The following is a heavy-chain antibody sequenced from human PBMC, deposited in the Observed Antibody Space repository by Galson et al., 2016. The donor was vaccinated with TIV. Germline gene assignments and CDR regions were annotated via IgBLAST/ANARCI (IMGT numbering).Heavy chain of an antibody. J-gene: IGHJ4*02. CDR2: IYPGDSDT. Sequence: QSGAEVTKAGDSLKISCKGSGSTFAASWIGWVRQRPGKGLEWMGIIYPGDSDTRYSPPFAGQVTISADKYISTAYLQWDSLKASDTAMYFCARGEELYYFGSGNVYFDFWGQGTLVTVSS. V-gene: IGHV5-51*03. CDR3: ARGEELYYFGSGNVYFDF. CDR1: GSTFAASW. D-gene: IGHD3-10*01.